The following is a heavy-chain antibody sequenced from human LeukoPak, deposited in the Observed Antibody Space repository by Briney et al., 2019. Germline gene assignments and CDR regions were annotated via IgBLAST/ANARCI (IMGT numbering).Heavy chain of an antibody. V-gene: IGHV3-53*01. J-gene: IGHJ4*02. Sequence: PGGSLRLSCAASGFTVRSNYMSWVRQAPWKGLEWVSVIYSGGSTYYADSVKGRFTMSRDNSKNTLYLQMNSLRAEDTAVYYCARGPTFLDGYNADYWGQGTLVTVSS. CDR1: GFTVRSNY. CDR2: IYSGGST. CDR3: ARGPTFLDGYNADY. D-gene: IGHD5-24*01.